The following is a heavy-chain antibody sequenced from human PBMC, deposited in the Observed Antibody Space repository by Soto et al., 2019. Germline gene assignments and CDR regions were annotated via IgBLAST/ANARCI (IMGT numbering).Heavy chain of an antibody. CDR2: INHSGST. V-gene: IGHV4-34*01. Sequence: SETLSLTCAVYGGSFSGYYWSWIRQPPGKGLEWIGEINHSGSTNYNPSLKSRVTISVDTPKNQFSLRLSSVTAADTAVYYCARDRIAVAERENNWFDPWGQGTLVTVSS. D-gene: IGHD6-19*01. J-gene: IGHJ5*02. CDR1: GGSFSGYY. CDR3: ARDRIAVAERENNWFDP.